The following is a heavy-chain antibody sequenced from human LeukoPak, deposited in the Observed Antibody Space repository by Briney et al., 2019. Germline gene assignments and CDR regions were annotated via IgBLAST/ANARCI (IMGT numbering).Heavy chain of an antibody. CDR1: GGSISSYY. D-gene: IGHD7-27*01. Sequence: SETLSLTCTVSGGSISSYYWSWIRQPPGKGLEWIGYIYYSGSTNSNPSLMSRVTTSVGTTTNQSSLMLSSVTAADRMVYYCWGTAFNYYYYYYMDVWGKGTTVTISS. CDR2: IYYSGST. V-gene: IGHV4-59*01. CDR3: WGTAFNYYYYYYMDV. J-gene: IGHJ6*03.